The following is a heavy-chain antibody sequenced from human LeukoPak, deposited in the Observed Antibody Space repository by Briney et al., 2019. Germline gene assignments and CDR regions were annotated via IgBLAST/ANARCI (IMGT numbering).Heavy chain of an antibody. V-gene: IGHV3-48*01. J-gene: IGHJ4*02. Sequence: GGSLRLSCAASGFTFSSYSMNWVRQAPGKGPEWVSYISSSSSTIYYADSVKGRFTISRDNAKNSLYLQMNSLRAEDTAVYYCARDRSSGYYGTSDYWGQGTLVTVSS. D-gene: IGHD3-22*01. CDR2: ISSSSSTI. CDR1: GFTFSSYS. CDR3: ARDRSSGYYGTSDY.